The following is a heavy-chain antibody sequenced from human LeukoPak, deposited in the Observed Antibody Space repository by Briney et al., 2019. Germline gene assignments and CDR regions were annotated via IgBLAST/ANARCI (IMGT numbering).Heavy chain of an antibody. J-gene: IGHJ4*02. CDR1: GFTFATYW. CDR2: IKQDGSEK. CDR3: ARAGIAAAGLFDY. D-gene: IGHD6-13*01. Sequence: PGGSLRLSCAGSGFTFATYWMSWVRQAPGKGLEWVANIKQDGSEKYYVDSVKGRFTISRDNAKNSLYLQMNSLRAEDTAVYYCARAGIAAAGLFDYWGQGTLVTVSS. V-gene: IGHV3-7*01.